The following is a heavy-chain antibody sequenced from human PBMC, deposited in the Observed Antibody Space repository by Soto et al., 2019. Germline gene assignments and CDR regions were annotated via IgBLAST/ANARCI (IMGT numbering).Heavy chain of an antibody. CDR1: GGTFSSYT. CDR3: ASRSLGLSGMDV. D-gene: IGHD3-16*02. Sequence: VKVSCKASGGTFSSYTISWVRQAPGQGLEWMGRIIPILGIANYAQKFQGRVTITADKSTSTAYMELSSLRSEDTAVYYCASRSLGLSGMDVWGQGTTVTVSS. V-gene: IGHV1-69*02. CDR2: IIPILGIA. J-gene: IGHJ6*02.